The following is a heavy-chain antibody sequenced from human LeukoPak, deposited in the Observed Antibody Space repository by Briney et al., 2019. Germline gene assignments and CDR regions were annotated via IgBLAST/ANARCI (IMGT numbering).Heavy chain of an antibody. D-gene: IGHD5-24*01. CDR1: GGSISSGGYY. V-gene: IGHV4-31*03. CDR3: AAFGRDGYNNYFDY. J-gene: IGHJ4*02. Sequence: PSETLSLTCTVSGGSISSGGYYWSWIRQHPGKGLEWIGYIYYSGSTYYNPSLKSRVTISVDTSKNQFSLKLSSVTAADTAVYYCAAFGRDGYNNYFDYWGQGTLVTVSS. CDR2: IYYSGST.